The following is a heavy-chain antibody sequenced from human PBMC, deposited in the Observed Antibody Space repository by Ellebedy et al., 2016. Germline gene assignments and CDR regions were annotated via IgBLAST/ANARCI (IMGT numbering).Heavy chain of an antibody. V-gene: IGHV3-30-3*01. CDR2: ISYDGSNK. D-gene: IGHD2/OR15-2a*01. CDR3: ANGAYFLPLDY. J-gene: IGHJ4*02. Sequence: GESLKISCAASGFTFSSYAMSWVRQAPGKGLEWVAVISYDGSNKYYADSVKGRFTISRDNSKNTLYLQMNSLRAEDTAVYYCANGAYFLPLDYWGQGTLVTVSS. CDR1: GFTFSSYA.